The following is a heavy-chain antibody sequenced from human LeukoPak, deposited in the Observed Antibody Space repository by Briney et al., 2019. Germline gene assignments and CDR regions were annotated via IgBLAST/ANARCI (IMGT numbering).Heavy chain of an antibody. CDR1: GDSISRSTYY. D-gene: IGHD6-6*01. CDR2: IYYSGST. J-gene: IGHJ4*02. V-gene: IGHV4-39*01. CDR3: AGSSHGDDY. Sequence: SETLSLTCTVSGDSISRSTYYWGWIRQPPGKGLEWIGSIYYSGSTYYNPSLKSRVTISVDTSKNQFSLKLSSVTAADTAVYYCAGSSHGDDYWGQGTLVTVSS.